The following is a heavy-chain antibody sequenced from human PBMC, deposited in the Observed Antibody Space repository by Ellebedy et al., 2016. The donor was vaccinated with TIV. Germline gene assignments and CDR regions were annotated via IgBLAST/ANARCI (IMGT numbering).Heavy chain of an antibody. CDR3: ARDYSILGAFDI. CDR1: GYTFSYYP. D-gene: IGHD2-21*01. CDR2: INGGNGNT. J-gene: IGHJ3*02. Sequence: ASVKVSCKASGYTFSYYPLHWVRQAPGQRLEWMGWINGGNGNTEYSQKFQGRVTITRDTSASTAYMELSSLRSEDTAVYYCARDYSILGAFDIWGQGTMVTVSS. V-gene: IGHV1-3*01.